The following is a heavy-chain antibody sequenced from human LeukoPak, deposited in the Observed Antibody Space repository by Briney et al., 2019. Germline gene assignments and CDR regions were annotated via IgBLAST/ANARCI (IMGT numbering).Heavy chain of an antibody. CDR2: IYYGGST. CDR3: ARVGIAARPGYMDV. D-gene: IGHD6-6*01. V-gene: IGHV4-59*01. J-gene: IGHJ6*03. Sequence: SETLSLTCTVSGGSISSYYWSWIRQPPGKGLEWIGYIYYGGSTNYNPSLKSRVTISVDTSKNQFSLKLSSVTAADTAVYYCARVGIAARPGYMDVWGKGTTVTVSS. CDR1: GGSISSYY.